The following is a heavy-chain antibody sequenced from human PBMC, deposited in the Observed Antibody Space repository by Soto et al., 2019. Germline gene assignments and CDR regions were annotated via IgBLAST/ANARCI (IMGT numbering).Heavy chain of an antibody. J-gene: IGHJ4*02. CDR3: ARDRTISDYRSSGALGL. CDR2: VWSDGNNK. CDR1: GFTFNTYG. Sequence: PGGSLRLSCAASGFTFNTYGFHWVRQAPGKGLEWVAVVWSDGNNKYYADSVKGRFTISRDNSKNTLYLQMNNLRAEDTAVYFCARDRTISDYRSSGALGLWGQGTLVTVSS. D-gene: IGHD6-6*01. V-gene: IGHV3-33*01.